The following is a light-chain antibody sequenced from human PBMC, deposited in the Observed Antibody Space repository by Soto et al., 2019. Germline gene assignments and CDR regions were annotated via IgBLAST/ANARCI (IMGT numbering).Light chain of an antibody. CDR3: LQATHFPWT. V-gene: IGKV2-24*01. J-gene: IGKJ1*01. Sequence: DVVMTQSPLSLPVTLGQPASISCRSNQSLLHSNGDTYLSWFHQRPGQRPRLLIYQISNRFSGVPDRFSGSGAGTDFTLKISRVETEDVGVFYCLQATHFPWTFGQGTKVDIK. CDR2: QIS. CDR1: QSLLHSNGDTY.